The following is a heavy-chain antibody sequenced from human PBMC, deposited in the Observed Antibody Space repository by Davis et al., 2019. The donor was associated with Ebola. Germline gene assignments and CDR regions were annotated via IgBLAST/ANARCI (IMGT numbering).Heavy chain of an antibody. J-gene: IGHJ5*02. CDR2: IYYSGST. CDR1: GGSISSSGYY. V-gene: IGHV4-39*01. Sequence: MPGGSLRLSCTVSGGSISSSGYYWGWIRQPPGKGLEWIGNIYYSGSTYYNPSLKSRVTISVDTSKNQFSLKLSSVTAADTAVYYCARSGYNWFDPWGQGTLVTVSS. CDR3: ARSGYNWFDP.